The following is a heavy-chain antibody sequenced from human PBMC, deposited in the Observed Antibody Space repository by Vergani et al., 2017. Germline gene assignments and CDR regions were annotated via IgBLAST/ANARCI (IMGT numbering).Heavy chain of an antibody. D-gene: IGHD7-27*01. CDR2: ITPFFPTG. Sequence: QVQLVQSGAEVKKPGSSVKVSCKASGGTFNIYSVSWLRQAPGQGPEWMGGITPFFPTGHYAQKFQGRVKITADESATTVYMELSSLRSEDTAVYYCASPRTAENLPKPLYYFYGLDVWGQGTTVTVSS. J-gene: IGHJ6*02. CDR3: ASPRTAENLPKPLYYFYGLDV. V-gene: IGHV1-69*12. CDR1: GGTFNIYS.